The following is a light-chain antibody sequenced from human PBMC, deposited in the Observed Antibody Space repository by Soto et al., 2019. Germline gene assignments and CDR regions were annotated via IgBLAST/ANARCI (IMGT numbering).Light chain of an antibody. J-gene: IGKJ5*01. CDR1: QYINTR. Sequence: EIVLTQSPATLSSFPGDRVTLSCRASQYINTRLAWYQHRPGQAPRLLIYQTSLRAAGIPARFSASGSGTDFTLTISDVQPEDFAVYYCQQRLHWPITFGQGTRLEIK. CDR2: QTS. V-gene: IGKV3D-11*03. CDR3: QQRLHWPIT.